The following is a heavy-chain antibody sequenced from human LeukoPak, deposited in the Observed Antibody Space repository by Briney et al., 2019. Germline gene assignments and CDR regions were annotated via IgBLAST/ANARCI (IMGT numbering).Heavy chain of an antibody. Sequence: SETLSLTCTVSGGSISGYYWSWSRQPPGKGLEWIGYIYYTGSTNYNPSLKSRVTISVDTSKNQFSLKLNSVTAADTAVYYCARSTSTRQLWFDYWGQGTLVTVSS. D-gene: IGHD5-18*01. CDR2: IYYTGST. CDR3: ARSTSTRQLWFDY. J-gene: IGHJ4*02. CDR1: GGSISGYY. V-gene: IGHV4-59*01.